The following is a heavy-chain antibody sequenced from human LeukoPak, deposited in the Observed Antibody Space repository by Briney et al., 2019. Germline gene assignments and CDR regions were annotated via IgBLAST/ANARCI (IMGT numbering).Heavy chain of an antibody. CDR3: ARDYYDNNGYYFPFDD. CDR1: GFTVSSNY. D-gene: IGHD3-22*01. J-gene: IGHJ4*02. Sequence: PGGSLRLSCAVSGFTVSSNYMSWVRQAPGKGLEWVSVIYSGGTTHYADSVQGRFTISRDSSKNTVYLQMNSLRAEDTAVYYCARDYYDNNGYYFPFDDWGQGTLVTVSS. CDR2: IYSGGTT. V-gene: IGHV3-66*01.